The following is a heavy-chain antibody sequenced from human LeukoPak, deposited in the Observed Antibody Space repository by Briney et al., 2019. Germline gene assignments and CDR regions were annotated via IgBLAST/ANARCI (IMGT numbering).Heavy chain of an antibody. Sequence: SETLSLTCTVSGGSISSSSYYWGWIRQSPGKGLEWIGSIYYSGSTYYNPSLKSRITISVDTSKNQFSLKLSSVTAADTAVYYCASPYYDDIWGTFRYPHDAFDIWGQGTMVTVSS. V-gene: IGHV4-39*01. D-gene: IGHD3-16*02. CDR1: GGSISSSSYY. CDR2: IYYSGST. CDR3: ASPYYDDIWGTFRYPHDAFDI. J-gene: IGHJ3*02.